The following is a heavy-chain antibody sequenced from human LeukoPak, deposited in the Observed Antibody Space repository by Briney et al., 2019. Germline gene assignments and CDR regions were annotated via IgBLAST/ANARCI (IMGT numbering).Heavy chain of an antibody. CDR2: IIPILGIA. Sequence: GASVKVSCKASGGTFSSYTISWVRQAPGQGLEWMGRIIPILGIANYAQKFQGRVTITADKSTSTAYMELSSLRSEDTAVYYCARPNTLSAPGAFDIWGQGXXVTVSS. J-gene: IGHJ3*02. V-gene: IGHV1-69*02. CDR3: ARPNTLSAPGAFDI. CDR1: GGTFSSYT.